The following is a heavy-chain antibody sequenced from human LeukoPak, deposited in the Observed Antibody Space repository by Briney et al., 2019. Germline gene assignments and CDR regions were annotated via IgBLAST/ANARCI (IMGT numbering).Heavy chain of an antibody. CDR1: GDSINSLDL. J-gene: IGHJ4*02. CDR3: AGLVGRYSSGLYYYYFDY. Sequence: SETLSLTCTVSGDSINSLDLWSWVRQPPGKGLEWIGEMYLNGTTHSNPSVKSRVTISIDKSKNQFFLNLSSVTAADTAVYYCAGLVGRYSSGLYYYYFDYWGQGTLVTVSS. D-gene: IGHD3-22*01. CDR2: MYLNGTT. V-gene: IGHV4-4*02.